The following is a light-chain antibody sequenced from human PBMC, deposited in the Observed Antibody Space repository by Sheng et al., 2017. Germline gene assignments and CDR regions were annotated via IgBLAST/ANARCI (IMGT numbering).Light chain of an antibody. V-gene: IGLV1-44*01. Sequence: QSVLTQPPSASGTPGQRVIISCSGSSSNIERNTVNWYQQFPGTAPKLLIYSNSQRPSGVPDRFSGSKSGTSASLAISGLQSEDEADYYCAAWDDSLSGFYVFGTGTKVTVL. CDR3: AAWDDSLSGFYV. J-gene: IGLJ1*01. CDR1: SSNIERNT. CDR2: SNS.